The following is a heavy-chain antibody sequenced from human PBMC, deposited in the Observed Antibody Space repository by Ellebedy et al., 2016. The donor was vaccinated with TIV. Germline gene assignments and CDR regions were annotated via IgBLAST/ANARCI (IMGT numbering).Heavy chain of an antibody. CDR3: ARGAGITMVRGVTNY. CDR1: GFTFSSYP. D-gene: IGHD3-10*01. Sequence: GESLKISCATSGFTFSSYPMHWVRQAPGKGLEWVAVISYDGSNKYYADSVKGRFTISRDNSKNTLYLQMNSLGAEDTAVYYCARGAGITMVRGVTNYWGQGTLVTVSS. J-gene: IGHJ4*02. CDR2: ISYDGSNK. V-gene: IGHV3-30-3*01.